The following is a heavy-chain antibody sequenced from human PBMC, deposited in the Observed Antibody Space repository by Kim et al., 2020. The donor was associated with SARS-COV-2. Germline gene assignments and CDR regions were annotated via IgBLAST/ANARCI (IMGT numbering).Heavy chain of an antibody. D-gene: IGHD2-2*02. CDR2: ISSSSSTI. Sequence: GGSLRLSCAASGFTFSSYSMNWVRQAPGKGLEWVSYISSSSSTIYYADSVKGRFTISRDNAKNSLYLQMNSLRDEDTAVYYCARTSEPKLGYCSSTSCYTLDYWGQGTLVTVSS. CDR1: GFTFSSYS. J-gene: IGHJ4*02. CDR3: ARTSEPKLGYCSSTSCYTLDY. V-gene: IGHV3-48*02.